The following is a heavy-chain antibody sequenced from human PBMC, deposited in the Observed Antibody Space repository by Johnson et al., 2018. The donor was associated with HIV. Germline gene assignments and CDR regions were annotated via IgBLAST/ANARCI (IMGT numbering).Heavy chain of an antibody. CDR2: IYSAGST. J-gene: IGHJ3*02. CDR3: ASGSWELSEDAFHI. V-gene: IGHV3-66*01. Sequence: VQLVESGGGVVQPGRSLRLSCAASGFTVSSNYMSWVRQAPGKGLEWVSVIYSAGSTNYADSVKGRFTISRDNSNNTLYLLMNSLRAEDTAVYYCASGSWELSEDAFHIWGQGTMVTVSS. D-gene: IGHD1-26*01. CDR1: GFTVSSNY.